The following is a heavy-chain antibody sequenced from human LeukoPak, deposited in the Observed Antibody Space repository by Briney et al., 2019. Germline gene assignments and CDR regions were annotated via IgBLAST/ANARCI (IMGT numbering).Heavy chain of an antibody. J-gene: IGHJ5*02. V-gene: IGHV3-11*06. D-gene: IGHD3-10*01. Sequence: GGSLRLSCAASGFTFSDYYMSWVRQAPGKGREWVSYISSSSYTNYADSVKGRFTISRDNAKNSLYLQMNSLRAEDTAVYYCARAYQDFMVRGVIFWFDPWGQGTLATVSS. CDR1: GFTFSDYY. CDR3: ARAYQDFMVRGVIFWFDP. CDR2: ISSSSYT.